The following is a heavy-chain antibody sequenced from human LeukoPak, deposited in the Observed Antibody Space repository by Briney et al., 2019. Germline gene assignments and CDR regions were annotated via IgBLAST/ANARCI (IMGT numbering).Heavy chain of an antibody. CDR3: AKTAYCSGGSCYSGYYYYYYMDV. Sequence: GGSLRLSCAASGFTFSSYGMSWVRQAPGKGLEWVSAISGSGGSTYYADSVKGRFTISRDNSKNTLYLQMNSLRAEDTAVYYCAKTAYCSGGSCYSGYYYYYYMDVWGKGTTVTVSS. CDR1: GFTFSSYG. CDR2: ISGSGGST. V-gene: IGHV3-23*01. D-gene: IGHD2-15*01. J-gene: IGHJ6*03.